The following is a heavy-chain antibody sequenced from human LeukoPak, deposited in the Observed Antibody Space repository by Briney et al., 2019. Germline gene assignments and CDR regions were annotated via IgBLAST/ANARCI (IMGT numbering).Heavy chain of an antibody. CDR3: ARPGGSGLARPFDY. V-gene: IGHV1-46*01. CDR2: INPSGDST. J-gene: IGHJ4*02. CDR1: GYTFTSYY. D-gene: IGHD3-10*01. Sequence: AAVKVSCKASGYTFTSYYVHWVRQAPGQGLEWMGIINPSGDSTTYAQRFQGRVTVTRDASTSTVYMELSSLRSEDTAVYYCARPGGSGLARPFDYWGQGTLVTVSS.